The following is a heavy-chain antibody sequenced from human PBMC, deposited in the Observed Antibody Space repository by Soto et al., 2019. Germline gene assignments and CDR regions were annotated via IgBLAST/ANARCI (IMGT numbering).Heavy chain of an antibody. CDR2: INAGNGNT. J-gene: IGHJ4*02. D-gene: IGHD1-26*01. CDR1: GYTFTSYA. Sequence: QVQLVQSGAEEKKPGASVKVSCKASGYTFTSYAMHWVRQAPGQRLEWMGWINAGNGNTKYSQKFQGRVTITRDTAASTAYRELSSLRSEDTAVYDCARAGVGATPNDYWGQGTLVTVSS. CDR3: ARAGVGATPNDY. V-gene: IGHV1-3*05.